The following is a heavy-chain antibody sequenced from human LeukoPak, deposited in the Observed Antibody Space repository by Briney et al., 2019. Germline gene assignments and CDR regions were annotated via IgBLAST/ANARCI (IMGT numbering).Heavy chain of an antibody. J-gene: IGHJ6*03. CDR3: AREDRRSRITIFGVPKGYMDV. CDR2: ISSSSSYI. D-gene: IGHD3-3*01. CDR1: GFTFSSYS. V-gene: IGHV3-21*01. Sequence: PGGSLRLSRAASGFTFSSYSMNWVRQAPGKGLEWVSSISSSSSYIYYADSVKGRFTISRDNAKNSLYLQMNSLRAEDTAVYYCAREDRRSRITIFGVPKGYMDVWGKGTTVTVSS.